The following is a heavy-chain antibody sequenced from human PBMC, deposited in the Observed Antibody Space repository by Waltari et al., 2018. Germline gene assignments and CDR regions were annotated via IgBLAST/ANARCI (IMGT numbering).Heavy chain of an antibody. CDR2: IYHSGST. CDR1: GGSISSGGYS. CDR3: ARSGSIWFGEFPPDWFDP. D-gene: IGHD3-10*01. J-gene: IGHJ5*02. V-gene: IGHV4-30-2*01. Sequence: QLQLQESGSGLVKPSQTLSLTCAVSGGSISSGGYSWSWLRQPPRKGLEWIGYIYHSGSTYYNPSLKSRVTISVDRSKNQFSLKLSSVTAADTAVYYCARSGSIWFGEFPPDWFDPWGQGTLVTVSS.